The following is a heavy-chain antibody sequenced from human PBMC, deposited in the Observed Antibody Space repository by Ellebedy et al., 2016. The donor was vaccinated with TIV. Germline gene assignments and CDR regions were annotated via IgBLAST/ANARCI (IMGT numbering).Heavy chain of an antibody. CDR3: ARIISSGAY. D-gene: IGHD6-19*01. CDR2: ISGSGGST. CDR1: GFTFSSYA. Sequence: GESLKISCAASGFTFSSYAMSWVRQAPGKGLEWVSAISGSGGSTYYADSVKGRFTISRDNSKNTLYLQMNSLRAEDTAVYYCARIISSGAYWGQGTLVTVSS. J-gene: IGHJ4*02. V-gene: IGHV3-23*01.